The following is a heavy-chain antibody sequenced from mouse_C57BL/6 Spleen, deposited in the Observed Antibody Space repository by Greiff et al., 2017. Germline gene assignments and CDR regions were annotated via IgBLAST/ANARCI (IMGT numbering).Heavy chain of an antibody. CDR1: GYAFSSSW. Sequence: QVQLQQSGPELVKPGASVKISCKASGYAFSSSWMNWVKQRPGKGLGWIGRIYPGDGDTNYNGKFKGKATLTADKSSSTAYMQLSSLTSEDSAVYFCARRSTTVVARYFDVWGTGTTVTVSS. J-gene: IGHJ1*03. CDR2: IYPGDGDT. D-gene: IGHD1-1*01. V-gene: IGHV1-82*01. CDR3: ARRSTTVVARYFDV.